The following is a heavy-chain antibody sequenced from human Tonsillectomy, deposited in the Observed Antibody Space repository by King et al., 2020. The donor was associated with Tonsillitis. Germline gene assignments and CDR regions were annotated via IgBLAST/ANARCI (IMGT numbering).Heavy chain of an antibody. Sequence: VQLVESGGGLVQPGRSLGLSCAASGFTFDDYAMHWVRQAPGKGLEWVSGISWNSGSKAYADSVKGRFIISRDNAKNSLYLQMNSLRAEDTALYYCAKDMNSIFGVVGPYYHGMDVWGQGITVTVSS. J-gene: IGHJ6*02. CDR2: ISWNSGSK. CDR3: AKDMNSIFGVVGPYYHGMDV. V-gene: IGHV3-9*01. CDR1: GFTFDDYA. D-gene: IGHD3-3*01.